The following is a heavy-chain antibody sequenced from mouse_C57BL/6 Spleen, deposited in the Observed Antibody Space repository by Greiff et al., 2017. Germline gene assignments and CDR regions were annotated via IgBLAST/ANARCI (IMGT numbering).Heavy chain of an antibody. V-gene: IGHV5-16*01. CDR2: INYDGSST. CDR3: ARNGLLDY. Sequence: EVKLVESEGGLVQPGSSMKLSCTASGFTFSDYYMAWVRQVPEKGLEWVANINYDGSSTYYLDSLKSRFIISRDNAKNILYLQMSSLKSEDTATYYCARNGLLDYWGQGTTLTVSS. J-gene: IGHJ2*01. CDR1: GFTFSDYY.